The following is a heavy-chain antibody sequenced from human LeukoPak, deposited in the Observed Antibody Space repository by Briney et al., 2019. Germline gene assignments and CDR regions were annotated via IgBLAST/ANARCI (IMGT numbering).Heavy chain of an antibody. CDR2: ISGSGGST. Sequence: PGGTLRLSCAASGFTFSSYGMSWVRQAPGKGLEWVSAISGSGGSTYYADSVKGRFTISRDNSKNTLYLQMNSLRAEDTAVYYCAKGGTVGFLEDAFDIWGQGTMVTVSS. CDR3: AKGGTVGFLEDAFDI. D-gene: IGHD4-23*01. CDR1: GFTFSSYG. J-gene: IGHJ3*02. V-gene: IGHV3-23*01.